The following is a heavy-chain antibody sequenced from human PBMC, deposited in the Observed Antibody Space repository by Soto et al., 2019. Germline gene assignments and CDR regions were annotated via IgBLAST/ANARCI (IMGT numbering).Heavy chain of an antibody. CDR3: AGTYGEWREIDRNFDY. CDR1: GGSFSGYY. CDR2: INHIGST. D-gene: IGHD4-17*01. Sequence: SETLSLTCAVYGGSFSGYYWSWIRQPPGKGLEWIGEINHIGSTNYNPSLKSRVTISVDTSKNQFSLKLSSVTAADTAVYYCAGTYGEWREIDRNFDYWGQGTLVTVSS. V-gene: IGHV4-34*01. J-gene: IGHJ4*02.